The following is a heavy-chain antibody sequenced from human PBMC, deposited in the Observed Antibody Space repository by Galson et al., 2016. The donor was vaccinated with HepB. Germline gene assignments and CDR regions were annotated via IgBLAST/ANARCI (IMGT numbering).Heavy chain of an antibody. CDR1: GKTFSDSY. CDR2: ISSASPTI. CDR3: ANDQKPRGFDY. D-gene: IGHD3-10*01. J-gene: IGHJ4*02. Sequence: SLRLSCAAAGKTFSDSYMSWIRKPPGGGQDWVAYISSASPTITYADSVRGRFTLSRDNRRSLLFLEMNSLRAEDTALYYCANDQKPRGFDYWGQGTLVTVSS. V-gene: IGHV3-11*01.